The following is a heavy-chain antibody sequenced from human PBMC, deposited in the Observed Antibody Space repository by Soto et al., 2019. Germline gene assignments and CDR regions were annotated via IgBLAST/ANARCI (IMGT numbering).Heavy chain of an antibody. D-gene: IGHD1-1*01. Sequence: QVHLVQSGAEVKKPGASVKVSCKGSGYAFTTYGITWVRQAPGQGLEWMGWISAHNGNTNYAQKPHGRVTVTRDPSTSTAYMELRSLRSDDTAVYYCARGRYGDYWGQGALVTVSS. CDR3: ARGRYGDY. J-gene: IGHJ4*02. CDR2: ISAHNGNT. V-gene: IGHV1-18*01. CDR1: GYAFTTYG.